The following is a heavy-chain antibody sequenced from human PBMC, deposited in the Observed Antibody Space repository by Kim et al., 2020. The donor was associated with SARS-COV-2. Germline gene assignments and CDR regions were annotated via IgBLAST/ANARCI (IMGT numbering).Heavy chain of an antibody. CDR3: AADYPALLWFGELLRDYGMDV. J-gene: IGHJ6*02. CDR1: GFTFTSSA. Sequence: SVKVSCKASGFTFTSSAVQWVRQARGQRLEWIGWIVVGSGNTNYAQKFQERVTITRDMSTSTAYMELSSLRSEDTAVYYCAADYPALLWFGELLRDYGMDVWGQGTTVTVSS. D-gene: IGHD3-10*01. V-gene: IGHV1-58*01. CDR2: IVVGSGNT.